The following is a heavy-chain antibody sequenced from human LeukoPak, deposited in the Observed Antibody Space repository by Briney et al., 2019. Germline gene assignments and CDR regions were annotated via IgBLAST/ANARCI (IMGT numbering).Heavy chain of an antibody. D-gene: IGHD6-13*01. CDR2: ISSSGITL. CDR1: GFPFSDYF. CDR3: ARDGAAAGSDYYYYMDV. J-gene: IGHJ6*03. V-gene: IGHV3-11*04. Sequence: GGSLRLSCAASGFPFSDYFMSWIRQAPGKGLEWISYISSSGITLYYAESVKGRFTISRDNAKNSLYLQMNSLRAEDTAVYYCARDGAAAGSDYYYYMDVWGNGTTVTVSS.